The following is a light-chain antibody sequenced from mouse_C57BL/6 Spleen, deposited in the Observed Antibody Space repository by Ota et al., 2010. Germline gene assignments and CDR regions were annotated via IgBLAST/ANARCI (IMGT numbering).Light chain of an antibody. J-gene: IGKJ1*01. Sequence: SVGGQGRAXPARPVRNVSTAVASVSTETKDNTPKLLITSASYRYTGVPDRFTGSGSGTDFTFTISSVQAEDLAVYYCQQHYSTPPTFGGGTKLEIK. CDR1: RNVSTA. CDR3: QQHYSTPPT. V-gene: IGKV6-17*01. CDR2: SAS.